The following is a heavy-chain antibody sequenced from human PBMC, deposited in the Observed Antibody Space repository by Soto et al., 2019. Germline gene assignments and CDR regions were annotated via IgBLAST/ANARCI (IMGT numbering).Heavy chain of an antibody. V-gene: IGHV1-69*13. CDR3: ARDSREGGSYRSYYYYGVDV. Sequence: SVKVSCKASGGTFSSYAISWVRQAPGQGLEWMGGIIPIFGTANYAQKFQGRVTITADESTSTAYMELSSLRSEDTAVYYCARDSREGGSYRSYYYYGVDVWGQGTTVTVSS. D-gene: IGHD1-26*01. CDR1: GGTFSSYA. J-gene: IGHJ6*02. CDR2: IIPIFGTA.